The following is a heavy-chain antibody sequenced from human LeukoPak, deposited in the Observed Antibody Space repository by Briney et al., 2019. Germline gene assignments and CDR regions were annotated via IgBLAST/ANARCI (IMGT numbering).Heavy chain of an antibody. CDR1: GFTFGDHG. V-gene: IGHV3-49*04. CDR2: IRSKAYGGTT. J-gene: IGHJ4*02. D-gene: IGHD3-10*01. Sequence: GGSLRLSCTASGFTFGDHGMNWVRQAPGKGLEWVSFIRSKAYGGTTEYAASVKGRFTMSRDDSKSIAYLQMNSLKTEDTAVYYCTGSFGELTFFDYWGQGTLVTVSS. CDR3: TGSFGELTFFDY.